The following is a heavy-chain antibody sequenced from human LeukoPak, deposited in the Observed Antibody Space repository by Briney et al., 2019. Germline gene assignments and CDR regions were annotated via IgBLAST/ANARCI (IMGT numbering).Heavy chain of an antibody. CDR3: AKALAYCGGDCYSQYFDY. V-gene: IGHV3-23*01. J-gene: IGHJ4*02. CDR2: ISGSGGST. CDR1: GFTFSSYA. D-gene: IGHD2-21*02. Sequence: PGGSLRLSCAASGFTFSSYAMSWVRQAPGKGLEWVSAISGSGGSTYYADSVKGRFTISRDNSKNTLYLQMNSLRAEDTAVYYCAKALAYCGGDCYSQYFDYWGQGTLVTVSS.